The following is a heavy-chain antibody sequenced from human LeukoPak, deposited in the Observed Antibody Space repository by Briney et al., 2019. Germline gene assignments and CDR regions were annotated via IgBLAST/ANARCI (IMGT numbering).Heavy chain of an antibody. V-gene: IGHV4-39*01. CDR2: IYYSGST. D-gene: IGHD6-19*01. Sequence: PSETLSLTCTVSGGSISSSSYYWGWIRQPPGEGLEWIGSIYYSGSTYYNPSLKSRVTISVDTSKNQFSLKLSSVTAADTAVYYCARFCPSWGYASIAVAGHVDYWGQGTLVTVSS. J-gene: IGHJ4*02. CDR1: GGSISSSSYY. CDR3: ARFCPSWGYASIAVAGHVDY.